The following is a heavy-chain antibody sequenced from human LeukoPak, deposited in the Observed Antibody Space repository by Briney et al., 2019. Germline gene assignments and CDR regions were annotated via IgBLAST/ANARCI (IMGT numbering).Heavy chain of an antibody. CDR3: VRSFSGSREF. CDR1: GFTFSNYD. D-gene: IGHD3-10*01. CDR2: ISYDGSNK. V-gene: IGHV3-30*03. J-gene: IGHJ4*02. Sequence: PGGSLRLSCAASGFTFSNYDMHWVRQAPGKGLEWVAVISYDGSNKYYADSVKGRFTISRDNAKDTVSLHMNSLRADDTAMYYCVRSFSGSREFWGQGVRVSVSS.